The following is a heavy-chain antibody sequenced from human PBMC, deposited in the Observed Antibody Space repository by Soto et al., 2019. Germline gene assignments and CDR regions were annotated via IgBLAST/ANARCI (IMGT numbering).Heavy chain of an antibody. V-gene: IGHV3-9*01. CDR2: ISWNSGSI. CDR1: GFTFADYA. J-gene: IGHJ4*02. CDR3: ATGYSSSWYGPVDY. D-gene: IGHD6-13*01. Sequence: EVQLVESGGGLVQPGRSLRLSCAASGFTFADYAMHWVRQAPGKGLEWVSGISWNSGSIGYADSVKGRFTISRDNAKNSLYLQMNSLRAEDTALYYCATGYSSSWYGPVDYWGQGTLVTVSS.